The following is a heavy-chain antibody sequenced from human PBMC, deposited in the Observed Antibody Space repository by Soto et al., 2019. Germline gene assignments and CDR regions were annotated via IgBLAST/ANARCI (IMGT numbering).Heavy chain of an antibody. J-gene: IGHJ6*03. Sequence: PSETLSLTCVVSGDSMTRGSYYWAWIRQPPGKGLEWIGSFYYTGSTNYNPTLKSRVTVSADTSNNHFSLRLTSVTAADTAVYYCARRLDFGNGYFNAPMDGWGKGTTVTVSS. CDR1: GDSMTRGSYY. V-gene: IGHV4-39*02. D-gene: IGHD3-3*01. CDR3: ARRLDFGNGYFNAPMDG. CDR2: FYYTGST.